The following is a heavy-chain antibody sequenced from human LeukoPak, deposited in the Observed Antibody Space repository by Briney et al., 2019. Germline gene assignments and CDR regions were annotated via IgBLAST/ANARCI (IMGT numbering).Heavy chain of an antibody. V-gene: IGHV4-61*02. CDR1: GGSISSSSYY. CDR2: IYTSGNT. D-gene: IGHD6-13*01. J-gene: IGHJ6*03. CDR3: AREVEAAAFYYYMDV. Sequence: SETLSLTCTVSGGSISSSSYYWGWIRQPAGKGLEWIGRIYTSGNTNYNPSLKSRVTISVDTSKNLFSLKLSSVTAADTAVYYCAREVEAAAFYYYMDVWGKGTTVTISS.